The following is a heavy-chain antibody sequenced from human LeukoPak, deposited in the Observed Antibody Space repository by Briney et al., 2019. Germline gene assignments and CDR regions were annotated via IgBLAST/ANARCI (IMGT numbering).Heavy chain of an antibody. V-gene: IGHV3-74*01. CDR1: GFTFTTYW. J-gene: IGHJ6*02. CDR3: ARDAVDTANAV. CDR2: INSDGSIT. D-gene: IGHD5-18*01. Sequence: GGSLRLSCAASGFTFTTYWMHWVRQAPGKGLVWVSHINSDGSITSYADSVKGRFTITRDNAKNTLYLQMNSLRAEDTAVYYCARDAVDTANAVWGQGTTVTVSS.